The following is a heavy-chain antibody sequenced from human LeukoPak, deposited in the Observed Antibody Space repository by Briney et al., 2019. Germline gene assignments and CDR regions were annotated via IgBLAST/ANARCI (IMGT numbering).Heavy chain of an antibody. Sequence: PGGSLRLSCAASGFTFSSYAMSWVRQAPGKGLEWVSAISGSGGSTYYADSVKGRFTISRDNSKNTLYLQMNSLRAEDTAVYYCAGETVLWFGELSFFYWGQGTLVTVSS. J-gene: IGHJ4*02. CDR1: GFTFSSYA. CDR2: ISGSGGST. CDR3: AGETVLWFGELSFFY. V-gene: IGHV3-23*01. D-gene: IGHD3-10*01.